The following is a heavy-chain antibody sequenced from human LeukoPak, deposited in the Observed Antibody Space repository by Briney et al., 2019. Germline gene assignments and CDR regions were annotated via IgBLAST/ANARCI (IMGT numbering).Heavy chain of an antibody. D-gene: IGHD5-18*01. CDR3: ARQYNSYGYFDY. J-gene: IGHJ4*02. Sequence: GESLKISCKRSGYSLTIYWISWVRQMPGKGLEWMGIIYPGDSDTRYSPSFQGQVTISADKSISTAYLQWSSLKASDTAMYYCARQYNSYGYFDYWGQGTLVTVSS. CDR1: GYSLTIYW. CDR2: IYPGDSDT. V-gene: IGHV5-51*01.